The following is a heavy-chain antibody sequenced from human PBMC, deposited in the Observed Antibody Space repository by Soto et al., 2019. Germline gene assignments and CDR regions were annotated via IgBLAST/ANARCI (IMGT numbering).Heavy chain of an antibody. CDR2: ISTSSTYI. D-gene: IGHD6-19*01. CDR3: AKTLIPVSDPIRDAFDI. Sequence: EVQLVESGGGLVKPGGSLRLSCAASGFTFNTYSMNWVRQAPGKGLQWVSSISTSSTYIYYADSVKGRFTISRDDAKNSLYLQMNSLRAEDTAVYYCAKTLIPVSDPIRDAFDIWGQGTMVTVSS. V-gene: IGHV3-21*01. CDR1: GFTFNTYS. J-gene: IGHJ3*02.